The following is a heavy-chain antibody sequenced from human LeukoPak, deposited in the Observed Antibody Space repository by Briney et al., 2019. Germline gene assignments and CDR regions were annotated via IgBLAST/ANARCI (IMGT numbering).Heavy chain of an antibody. J-gene: IGHJ6*02. V-gene: IGHV3-64*04. D-gene: IGHD1-26*01. CDR1: GFIFSPYA. CDR2: ISSEGKTT. CDR3: ARDLLQYNYYGMDV. Sequence: GGSLRLSCSASGFIFSPYAMHWVRQAPGKGLEYVSSISSEGKTTYYADSVKGRFTISRDNSKNTLYLQMNSLRAEATAVYYCARDLLQYNYYGMDVWGQGPTVTVSS.